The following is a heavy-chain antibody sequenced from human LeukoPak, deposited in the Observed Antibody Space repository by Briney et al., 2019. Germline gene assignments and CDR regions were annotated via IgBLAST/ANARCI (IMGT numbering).Heavy chain of an antibody. CDR2: ISSSGNT. Sequence: AGGSLRLSCAASGFTFSRSAMTWVRQTPGKGLDWVSSISSSGNTYYADSVKGRFTISRDNSKHMLYLQMNSLRAEDTAVYYCVKGRISEDGLDFWGQGTLVTVSS. D-gene: IGHD6-13*01. CDR1: GFTFSRSA. V-gene: IGHV3-23*01. CDR3: VKGRISEDGLDF. J-gene: IGHJ4*02.